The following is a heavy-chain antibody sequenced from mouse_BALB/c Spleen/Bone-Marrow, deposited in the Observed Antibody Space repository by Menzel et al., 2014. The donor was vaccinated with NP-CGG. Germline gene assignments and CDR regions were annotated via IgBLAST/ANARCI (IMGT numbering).Heavy chain of an antibody. J-gene: IGHJ2*01. CDR2: ISSGSSTI. Sequence: EVQGVESGGGLVQPGGSRKLSCAASGLTFSSFGMHWVRQAPEKGLEWVAYISSGSSTIYYADTVKGLFTISRDNPKNTLFLQMTSLRSEDTAMYYCARDVPLYDVGYFDYWGQGTTLTVSS. CDR1: GLTFSSFG. CDR3: ARDVPLYDVGYFDY. D-gene: IGHD2-14*01. V-gene: IGHV5-17*02.